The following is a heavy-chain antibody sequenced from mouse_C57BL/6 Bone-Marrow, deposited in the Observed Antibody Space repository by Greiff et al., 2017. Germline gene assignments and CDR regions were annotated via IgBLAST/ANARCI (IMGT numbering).Heavy chain of an antibody. D-gene: IGHD2-13*01. CDR2: IDPSDSET. CDR3: ARWEGTTPFAY. J-gene: IGHJ3*01. CDR1: GYTFTSYW. Sequence: QVQLQQPGAELVRPGSSVKLSCKASGYTFTSYWMHWVKQRPIQGLEWIGNIDPSDSETHYNQKFKDKATLTVDKSSSTAYMQLSSLTSEDSAVYYCARWEGTTPFAYWGQGTLVTVSA. V-gene: IGHV1-52*01.